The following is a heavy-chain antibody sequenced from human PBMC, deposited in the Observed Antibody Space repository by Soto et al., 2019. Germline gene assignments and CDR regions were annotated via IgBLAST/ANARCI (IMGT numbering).Heavy chain of an antibody. CDR1: GYTFTGYY. D-gene: IGHD3-22*01. Sequence: ASLKVSCKASGYTFTGYYMHWVRQAPGQGLEWMGIINPSGGSTSYAQKFQGRVTMTRDTSTSTVYMELSSLRSEDTAVYYCARDLPAYDSSGHQRGLGYWGQGTLVTVSS. CDR2: INPSGGST. J-gene: IGHJ4*02. V-gene: IGHV1-46*01. CDR3: ARDLPAYDSSGHQRGLGY.